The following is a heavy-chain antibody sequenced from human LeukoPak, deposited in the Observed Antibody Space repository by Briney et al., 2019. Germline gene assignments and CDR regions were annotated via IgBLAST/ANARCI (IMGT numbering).Heavy chain of an antibody. CDR3: ARDRTTIRYFYWPVY. CDR1: GFTLSSYA. D-gene: IGHD3-9*01. Sequence: PGGSVRLSCAASGFTLSSYAMHWVRQAPGKGLEWVAVILYDGSNKYYADSVKGRFTISRDNAKSTLYLQMNSLRAEDTGVYYCARDRTTIRYFYWPVYWGHGTLVTVAS. J-gene: IGHJ4*01. V-gene: IGHV3-30-3*01. CDR2: ILYDGSNK.